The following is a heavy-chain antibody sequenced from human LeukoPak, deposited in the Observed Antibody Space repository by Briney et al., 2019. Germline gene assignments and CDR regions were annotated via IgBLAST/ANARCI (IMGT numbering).Heavy chain of an antibody. Sequence: GESLKISCQASGNSFSNYWIGWVRQMPGKGLEWMGIICPGDSDTRYSPSFQGQVAISADKSINTAYLQWSSLKASDSAMYYCTKKLGTSGWNVWGQGTLVTVSS. J-gene: IGHJ4*02. D-gene: IGHD6-19*01. CDR1: GNSFSNYW. CDR3: TKKLGTSGWNV. CDR2: ICPGDSDT. V-gene: IGHV5-51*01.